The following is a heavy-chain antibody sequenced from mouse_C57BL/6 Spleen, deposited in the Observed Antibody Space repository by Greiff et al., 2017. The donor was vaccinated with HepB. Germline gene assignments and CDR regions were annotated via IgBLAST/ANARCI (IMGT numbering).Heavy chain of an antibody. CDR2: IYPGDGDT. CDR1: GYAFSSSW. J-gene: IGHJ2*01. Sequence: VQLQQSGPELVKPGASVKISCKASGYAFSSSWMNWVKQRPGKGLEWIGRIYPGDGDTNYNGKFKGKATLTADKSSSTAYMQLSSLTSEDSAVYFGARSAITNYLDYWGQGTTLTVSS. CDR3: ARSAITNYLDY. V-gene: IGHV1-82*01. D-gene: IGHD1-2*01.